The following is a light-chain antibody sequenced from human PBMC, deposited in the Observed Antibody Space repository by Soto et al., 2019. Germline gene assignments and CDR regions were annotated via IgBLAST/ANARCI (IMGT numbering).Light chain of an antibody. J-gene: IGLJ3*02. CDR1: SGSVSTSYY. CDR3: LLYMGSGLCV. CDR2: NTN. Sequence: QTVVTQEPSFSVSPGRTVTLTCGLSSGSVSTSYYPNWYQQTPGQAPRTLIYNTNIRSSGVPDRFSGSILENKAALTITGVQADADYDYSRLLYMGSGLCVFGGGTKLTVL. V-gene: IGLV8-61*01.